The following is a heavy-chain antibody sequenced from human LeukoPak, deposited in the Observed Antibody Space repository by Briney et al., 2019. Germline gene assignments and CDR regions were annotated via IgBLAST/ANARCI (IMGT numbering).Heavy chain of an antibody. CDR3: GRRIFGSGRYPDF. CDR2: IWHDGSHK. Sequence: GGSLRLSCAASGFALNTYAMHWVRQAPGQGLEWVALIWHDGSHKFYSNSVRGQFTISRDDSKNTVSLQMNNLRPEDTAVYYCGRRIFGSGRYPDFWGQGTLVTVSS. D-gene: IGHD3-10*01. J-gene: IGHJ4*02. CDR1: GFALNTYA. V-gene: IGHV3-33*01.